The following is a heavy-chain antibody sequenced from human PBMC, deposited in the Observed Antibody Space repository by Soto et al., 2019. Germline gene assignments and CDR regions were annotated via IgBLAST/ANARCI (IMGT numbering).Heavy chain of an antibody. V-gene: IGHV4-31*03. Sequence: QVQLQESGPGLVKPSQTLSLTCTVSGGSISSGGYYWSWIRQHPGKGLEWIGYIYYSGSTYYNPSPKSRVTISVDTSKNQFSLKLRSVTAEDKAVYYCARLHYYGSGSFDYCGQGTLVTVSS. CDR2: IYYSGST. D-gene: IGHD3-10*01. J-gene: IGHJ4*02. CDR1: GGSISSGGYY. CDR3: ARLHYYGSGSFDY.